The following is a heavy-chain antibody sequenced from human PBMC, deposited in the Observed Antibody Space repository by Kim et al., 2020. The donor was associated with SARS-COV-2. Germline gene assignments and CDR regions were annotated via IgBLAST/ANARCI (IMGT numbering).Heavy chain of an antibody. CDR1: GFTFSSHA. J-gene: IGHJ3*02. D-gene: IGHD2-2*01. V-gene: IGHV3-23*01. CDR3: AKDLGYCSSTSCRGVDAFEI. Sequence: GGSLRLSCAASGFTFSSHAMSWVRQAPGKGLEWVSAFSRIGGSTSYADSVKGRFPTSRDNSKNTLYLQMNSLRAEDTAVSYCAKDLGYCSSTSCRGVDAFEIWGAGTMVTVSS. CDR2: FSRIGGST.